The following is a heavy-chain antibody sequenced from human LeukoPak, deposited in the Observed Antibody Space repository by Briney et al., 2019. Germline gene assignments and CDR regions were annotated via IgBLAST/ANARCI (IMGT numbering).Heavy chain of an antibody. V-gene: IGHV3-30*18. Sequence: GGSLRLSCVGSGFTFSSFGLYWVRQAPGKGLEWVAVISNDGSYKFYADSVKGRITISRDNSKNTLYLEMNGLRGEDTAVYYCAKDPVGRRWFLDQWGQGPLVTVSS. D-gene: IGHD4-23*01. CDR2: ISNDGSYK. J-gene: IGHJ4*02. CDR3: AKDPVGRRWFLDQ. CDR1: GFTFSSFG.